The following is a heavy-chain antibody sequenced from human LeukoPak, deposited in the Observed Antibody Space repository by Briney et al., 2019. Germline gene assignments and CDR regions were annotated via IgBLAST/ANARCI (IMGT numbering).Heavy chain of an antibody. J-gene: IGHJ5*02. Sequence: ASVKVSCKASGYTFTGYYMHWVRQAPGQGLEWMGWINPNSGGTNYAQKFQGWVTMTRDTSISTAYMELSGLRSDDTAVYYCARALGYCSGGSCYSPWFDPWGQGTLVTVSS. D-gene: IGHD2-15*01. CDR2: INPNSGGT. CDR1: GYTFTGYY. V-gene: IGHV1-2*04. CDR3: ARALGYCSGGSCYSPWFDP.